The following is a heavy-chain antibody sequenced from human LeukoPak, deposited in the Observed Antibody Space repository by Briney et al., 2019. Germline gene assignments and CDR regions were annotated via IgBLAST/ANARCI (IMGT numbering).Heavy chain of an antibody. CDR1: GFTFSSYW. CDR3: ARDRDAYSSSWYFDY. CDR2: INGDGSNT. D-gene: IGHD6-13*01. V-gene: IGHV3-74*01. J-gene: IGHJ4*02. Sequence: GGSLRLSCAASGFTFSSYWIHWVRQAPGKGLVWVSHINGDGSNTNYADSVKGRFTISRDNAKNTLYLQMNSLRAEDTAVYYCARDRDAYSSSWYFDYWGQGTLVTVSS.